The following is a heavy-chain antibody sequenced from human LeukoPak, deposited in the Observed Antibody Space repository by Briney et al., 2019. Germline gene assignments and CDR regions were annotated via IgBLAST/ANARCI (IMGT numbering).Heavy chain of an antibody. CDR3: ARDLWFGELIDP. D-gene: IGHD3-10*01. Sequence: GGSLRLSCAASGFTFSSYSMNWVRQAPGKGLEWVSSISSSSSYIYYADPVKGRFTISRDNAKNSLYLQMNSLRAEDTAVYYCARDLWFGELIDPWGQGTLVTVSS. J-gene: IGHJ5*02. CDR1: GFTFSSYS. V-gene: IGHV3-21*01. CDR2: ISSSSSYI.